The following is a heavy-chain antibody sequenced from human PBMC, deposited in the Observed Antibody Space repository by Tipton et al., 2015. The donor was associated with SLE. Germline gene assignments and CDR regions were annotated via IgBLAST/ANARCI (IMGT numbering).Heavy chain of an antibody. V-gene: IGHV4-30-2*05. CDR1: GASISTEGYS. CDR3: ARFDYSNWDDY. CDR2: IFHTGSA. Sequence: LRLSCVVSGASISTEGYSWSWIRQPPGKGLEWIGYIFHTGSAYYNPSLQSRLTMSVDTSRNQFSLKLTSVTAADTAVYFCARFDYSNWDDYWGQGTLVTVSS. D-gene: IGHD4-11*01. J-gene: IGHJ4*02.